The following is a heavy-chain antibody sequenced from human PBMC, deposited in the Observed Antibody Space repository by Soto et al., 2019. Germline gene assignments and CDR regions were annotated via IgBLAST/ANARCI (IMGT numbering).Heavy chain of an antibody. CDR2: ISGSGGSA. Sequence: PGGSLRLSCAASGFTFSSYAMSWVRQAPGKGLEWVSAISGSGGSAYYADSVKGRFTISRDNSKNTLYLQMNSLRAEDTAVYYCAKGIWSYYDSSGYYGWGQGTLVTVSS. V-gene: IGHV3-23*01. CDR1: GFTFSSYA. CDR3: AKGIWSYYDSSGYYG. D-gene: IGHD3-22*01. J-gene: IGHJ4*02.